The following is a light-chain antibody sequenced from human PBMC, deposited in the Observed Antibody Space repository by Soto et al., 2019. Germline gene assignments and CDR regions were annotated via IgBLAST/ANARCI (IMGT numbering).Light chain of an antibody. Sequence: QSALTQPASVSGSPGQSITISCTGTSSDIGYFNLVSWYQQHPGKAPKLMIYEGSKRSSGVSNRFSGSKSGNTASLTISGLHAEDEAYYYCCSYAGSLVVFGGGTKLTVL. V-gene: IGLV2-23*01. CDR1: SSDIGYFNL. CDR3: CSYAGSLVV. CDR2: EGS. J-gene: IGLJ2*01.